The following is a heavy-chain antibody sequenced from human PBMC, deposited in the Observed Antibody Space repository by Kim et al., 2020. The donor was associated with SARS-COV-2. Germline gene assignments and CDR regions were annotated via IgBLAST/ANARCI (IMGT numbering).Heavy chain of an antibody. CDR2: ISSSSSYI. J-gene: IGHJ4*02. CDR3: ARETRAVAWWGDFDY. D-gene: IGHD6-19*01. V-gene: IGHV3-21*01. Sequence: GGSLRLSCAASGFTFSSYSMNWVRQAPGKGLEWVSSISSSSSYIYYADSVKGRFTISRDNAKNSLYLQMNSLRAEDTAVYYCARETRAVAWWGDFDYWGQGTLVTVSS. CDR1: GFTFSSYS.